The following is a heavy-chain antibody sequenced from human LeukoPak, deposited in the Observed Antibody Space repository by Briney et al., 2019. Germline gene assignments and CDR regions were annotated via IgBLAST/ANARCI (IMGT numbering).Heavy chain of an antibody. D-gene: IGHD4/OR15-4a*01. J-gene: IGHJ4*02. CDR3: ARRAGAYSHPYDY. CDR1: GFTVGSNS. CDR2: IYSSVT. Sequence: GGSLSLSCTVSGFTVGSNSMSWVRQAPGKGLEWVSFIYSSVTHYSDSVKGRFTISRDNSKNTLFLQMNSLRAEDTAVYYCARRAGAYSHPYDYWGQGTLVTVSS. V-gene: IGHV3-53*01.